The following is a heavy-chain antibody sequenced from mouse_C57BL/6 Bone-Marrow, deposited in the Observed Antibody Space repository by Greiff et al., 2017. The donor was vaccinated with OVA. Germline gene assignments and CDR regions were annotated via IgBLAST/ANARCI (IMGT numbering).Heavy chain of an antibody. CDR1: GYTFTDYY. Sequence: QVQLQQSGAELVRPGASVKLSCKASGYTFTDYYINWVKQRPGQGLEWIARIYPGSGNTYYNEKFKGKATLTAEKSSSTAYMQHSSLTTEDSAVYLCARADYVGNSDDASDYWGQGTAVTVSA. V-gene: IGHV1-76*01. J-gene: IGHJ4*01. CDR3: ARADYVGNSDDASDY. D-gene: IGHD1-1*01. CDR2: IYPGSGNT.